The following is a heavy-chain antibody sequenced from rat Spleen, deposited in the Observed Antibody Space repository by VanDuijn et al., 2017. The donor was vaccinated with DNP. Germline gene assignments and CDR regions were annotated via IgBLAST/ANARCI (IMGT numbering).Heavy chain of an antibody. CDR3: VREAFGVDF. D-gene: IGHD4-3*01. Sequence: EVKLVESGGGLVQPGRSLKLSCAASGFNFNDYWMGWVRQAPGKGREWIAEIKKDGNTIKYIPSLKDKITISRDNAQNILTLQMSKLGSDETAIYYCVREAFGVDFWGQGVMVTVSS. V-gene: IGHV4-2*01. CDR2: IKKDGNTI. J-gene: IGHJ2*01. CDR1: GFNFNDYW.